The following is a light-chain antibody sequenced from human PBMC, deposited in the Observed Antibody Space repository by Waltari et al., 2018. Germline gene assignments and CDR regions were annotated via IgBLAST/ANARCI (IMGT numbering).Light chain of an antibody. CDR1: SSDVGGYHY. V-gene: IGLV2-14*01. CDR3: SSYTSSSTLLYV. Sequence: QSALTQPASVSGSPGQSITISCTGTSSDVGGYHYVSWYQQHPGKAPQLMIYEVSNRPSGVSNRFSGSKSGNTASLTISGLQAEDEADYYCSSYTSSSTLLYVFGTGTKVTVL. J-gene: IGLJ1*01. CDR2: EVS.